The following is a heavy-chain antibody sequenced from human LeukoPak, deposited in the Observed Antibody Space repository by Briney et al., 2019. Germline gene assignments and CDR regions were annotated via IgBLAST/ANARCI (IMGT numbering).Heavy chain of an antibody. D-gene: IGHD3-10*01. CDR2: ISGRGDRT. V-gene: IGHV3-23*01. CDR1: GITLSNYG. Sequence: GGSLRLSCAVSGITLSNYGMSWVRQAPGKGLEWVAGISGRGDRTNYADSVKGRFTISRDSPKNTLYLQMNSLRAEDTAVYFCAKRGVVIRVVLVGFHKEAYYFDSWGQGALVTVSS. J-gene: IGHJ4*02. CDR3: AKRGVVIRVVLVGFHKEAYYFDS.